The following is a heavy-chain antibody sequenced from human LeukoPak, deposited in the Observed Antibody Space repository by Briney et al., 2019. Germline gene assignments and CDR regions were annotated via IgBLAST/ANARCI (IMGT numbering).Heavy chain of an antibody. Sequence: SGTLSLTCAVSGGSISSSNWWSWVRQPPGKGLEWIGEINHSGSTNYNPSLKSRVTISVDTSKNQFSLKLSSVTAADTAVYYCARRPHYYYDSSGYPNDYWGQGTLVTVSS. CDR2: INHSGST. CDR1: GGSISSSNW. CDR3: ARRPHYYYDSSGYPNDY. V-gene: IGHV4-4*02. D-gene: IGHD3-22*01. J-gene: IGHJ4*02.